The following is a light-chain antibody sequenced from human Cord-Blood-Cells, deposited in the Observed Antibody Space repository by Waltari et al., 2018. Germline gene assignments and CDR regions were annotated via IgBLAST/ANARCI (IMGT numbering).Light chain of an antibody. CDR3: QSADSSGTYV. Sequence: SYELTQPPSVSVSPGQTARITCSGDALPKQYAYWYQQMPGQAPVLVIYKDSERPSGIPERFSGSSSGTTVTLTISGVQAEDEADYYCQSADSSGTYVFGTGTKVTVL. V-gene: IGLV3-25*03. CDR2: KDS. CDR1: ALPKQY. J-gene: IGLJ1*01.